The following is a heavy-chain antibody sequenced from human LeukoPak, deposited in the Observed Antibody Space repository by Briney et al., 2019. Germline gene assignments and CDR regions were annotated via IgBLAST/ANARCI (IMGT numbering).Heavy chain of an antibody. V-gene: IGHV1-46*01. D-gene: IGHD2-15*01. Sequence: ASVKVSCKASGYMFTNYYIHWVRQAPGQGLEWMGIINPSGGGTRYAQKFQGRVTMTRDTSTSTVYMELSSLRSDDTAVYYCVRAPREDLIVVVALTCFDYWGQGTLVTVSS. CDR2: INPSGGGT. CDR3: VRAPREDLIVVVALTCFDY. J-gene: IGHJ4*02. CDR1: GYMFTNYY.